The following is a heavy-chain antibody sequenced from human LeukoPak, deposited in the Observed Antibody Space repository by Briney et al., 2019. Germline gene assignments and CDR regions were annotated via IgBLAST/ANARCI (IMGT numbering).Heavy chain of an antibody. CDR1: GFTFSSYE. CDR3: ARAPYSSGWWFDY. V-gene: IGHV3-48*03. CDR2: ISSSGSTI. Sequence: GGSLRLSCAASGFTFSSYEMNWVRQAPGKGLEWVSYISSSGSTIYYADSVKGRFTIPRDNAKNSLYLQMNSLRAEDTAVYYCARAPYSSGWWFDYWGQGTLATVSS. D-gene: IGHD6-19*01. J-gene: IGHJ4*02.